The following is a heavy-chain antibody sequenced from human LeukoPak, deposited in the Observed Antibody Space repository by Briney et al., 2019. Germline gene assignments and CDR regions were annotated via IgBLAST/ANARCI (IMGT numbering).Heavy chain of an antibody. D-gene: IGHD3-10*01. Sequence: SETLSLTCTVSGGSISSGGYYWSWIRQHPGKGLEWIGYIYYSGSTYYNPSLKSRVTISVDTSKNQFSLKLSSVTAADTAVYYCAADHSVRGVNCAFDIWGQGTMVTVSS. CDR1: GGSISSGGYY. J-gene: IGHJ3*02. CDR2: IYYSGST. V-gene: IGHV4-31*03. CDR3: AADHSVRGVNCAFDI.